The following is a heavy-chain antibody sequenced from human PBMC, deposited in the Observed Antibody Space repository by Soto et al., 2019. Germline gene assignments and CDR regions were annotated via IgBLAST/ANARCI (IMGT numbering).Heavy chain of an antibody. Sequence: HHXGSLGLTCAASGFSVSGYRVNWVRQAPGKGLEWISYISSSGSLIYYADSLKGRFTISRDNAKNSLYLQMNSLRAEDTAVYYCATTVTTVDDWGQGTLVTVSS. CDR1: GFSVSGYR. D-gene: IGHD4-17*01. CDR3: ATTVTTVDD. V-gene: IGHV3-48*03. CDR2: ISSSGSLI. J-gene: IGHJ4*02.